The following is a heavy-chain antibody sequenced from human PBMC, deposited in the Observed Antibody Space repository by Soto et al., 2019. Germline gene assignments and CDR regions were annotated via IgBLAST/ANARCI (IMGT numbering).Heavy chain of an antibody. CDR2: ISYDGSNK. CDR1: GFTLSSYG. Sequence: QVQLVESGGGVVQPGRSLRLSCAASGFTLSSYGMHWVRQAPGKGLEWVAVISYDGSNKYYADSVKGRFTISRDNSKNTLYLQMNSLRAEDTAVYYCAKDGTQWELPPMGLDYWGQGTLVTVSS. V-gene: IGHV3-30*18. D-gene: IGHD1-26*01. CDR3: AKDGTQWELPPMGLDY. J-gene: IGHJ4*02.